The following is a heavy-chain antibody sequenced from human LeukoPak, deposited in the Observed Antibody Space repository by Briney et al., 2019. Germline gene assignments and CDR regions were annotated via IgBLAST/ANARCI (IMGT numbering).Heavy chain of an antibody. D-gene: IGHD1-26*01. CDR1: GFSFDDYA. CDR3: AKDIGVGATRGFDL. V-gene: IGHV3-9*01. CDR2: VSRNSVAI. J-gene: IGHJ2*01. Sequence: GRSLRLSCAASGFSFDDYAMHWVRHAPGKGLEWVSGVSRNSVAIGYADSVKGRFTISRDNAKNSLYLQMNSLRAEDTALYYCAKDIGVGATRGFDLWGRGTLVTVSS.